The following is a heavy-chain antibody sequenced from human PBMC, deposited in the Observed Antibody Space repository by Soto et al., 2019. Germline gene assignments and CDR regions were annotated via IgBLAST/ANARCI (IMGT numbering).Heavy chain of an antibody. CDR2: IYYSGST. J-gene: IGHJ5*02. CDR1: GGSISSYY. Sequence: SETLSLTCTVSGGSISSYYWSWIRQPPGKGLEWIGYIYYSGSTNYNPSLKSRVTISVDTSKNQFSLKLSSVTAADTAVYYCARDSHGSGSYYQVWFDPWGQGTLVTVSS. CDR3: ARDSHGSGSYYQVWFDP. V-gene: IGHV4-59*01. D-gene: IGHD3-10*01.